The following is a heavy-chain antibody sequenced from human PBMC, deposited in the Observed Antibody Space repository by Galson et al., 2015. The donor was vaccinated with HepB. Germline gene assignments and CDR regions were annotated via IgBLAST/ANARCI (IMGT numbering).Heavy chain of an antibody. CDR1: GFAVSSNF. V-gene: IGHV3-53*01. Sequence: SLRLSCAASGFAVSSNFMTWVRQAPGKGLEWVSVIYKDGTTYFADSVRGRFTVSRDNSKNTLYLQMDSLRAEDTAVYYCARTIYETNWYYIDYWGQGTLVTVSS. J-gene: IGHJ4*02. CDR3: ARTIYETNWYYIDY. CDR2: IYKDGTT. D-gene: IGHD1-7*01.